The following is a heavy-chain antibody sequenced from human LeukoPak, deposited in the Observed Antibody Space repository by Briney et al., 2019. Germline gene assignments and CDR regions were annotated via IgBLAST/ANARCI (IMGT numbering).Heavy chain of an antibody. CDR1: GGSISSGSYY. V-gene: IGHV4-61*10. CDR3: ARALYSGYDY. J-gene: IGHJ4*02. D-gene: IGHD5-12*01. CDR2: IHYSGST. Sequence: PSQTLSLTCTVSGGSISSGSYYWSWIRQPAGKGLEWIGYIHYSGSTNYNPSLKSRVTISVDTSKNQFSLNLSSVTAEDTAVYYCARALYSGYDYWGQGTLVTVSS.